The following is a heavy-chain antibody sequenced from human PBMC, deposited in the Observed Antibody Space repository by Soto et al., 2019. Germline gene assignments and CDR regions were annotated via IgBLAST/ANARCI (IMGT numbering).Heavy chain of an antibody. Sequence: GGSLRLSCAASGFTFSSYAMSWVRQAPGKGLEWVSAISGSGGSTYYADSVKGRFTISRDNSKNTLYLQMNSLRAEDTAVYYCAKDEDIVVVVAAFDYWGQGTLVTVSS. CDR2: ISGSGGST. CDR3: AKDEDIVVVVAAFDY. J-gene: IGHJ4*02. D-gene: IGHD2-15*01. V-gene: IGHV3-23*01. CDR1: GFTFSSYA.